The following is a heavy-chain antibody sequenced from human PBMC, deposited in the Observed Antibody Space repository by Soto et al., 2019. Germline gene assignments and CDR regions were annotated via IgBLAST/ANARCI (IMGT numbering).Heavy chain of an antibody. J-gene: IGHJ4*02. D-gene: IGHD2-15*01. CDR3: ARDRAHLVVAALDDRYYFDY. Sequence: ASVKVSCKASGYTFTSYGISWVRQAPGQGLEWMGWISAYNGNTNYAQKLQGRVTMTTDTSRSTAYMELRSLRTDDTAVYYCARDRAHLVVAALDDRYYFDYWGQGTLVTVSS. CDR1: GYTFTSYG. V-gene: IGHV1-18*01. CDR2: ISAYNGNT.